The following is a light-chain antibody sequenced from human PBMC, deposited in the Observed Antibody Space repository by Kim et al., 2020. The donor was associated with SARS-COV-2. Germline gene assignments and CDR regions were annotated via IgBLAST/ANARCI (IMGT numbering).Light chain of an antibody. CDR1: QSVTSD. J-gene: IGKJ2*01. CDR3: QQRNSWPS. CDR2: DAS. V-gene: IGKV3-11*01. Sequence: LSLSPGESAPLSFRASQSVTSDLAWYQERPGQAPRLLIYDASKRATGVPARFSGSGSGTDFTLTISSLDPEDFAVYYCQQRNSWPSFGQGTKLEI.